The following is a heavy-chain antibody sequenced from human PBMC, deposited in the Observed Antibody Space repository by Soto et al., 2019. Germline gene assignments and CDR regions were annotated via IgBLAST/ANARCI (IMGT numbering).Heavy chain of an antibody. CDR1: GFTFSSYG. CDR3: AKDNGSGCDWLRVGDASDI. V-gene: IGHV3-30*18. CDR2: ISYDGSNK. J-gene: IGHJ3*02. Sequence: GALRLSCAASGFTFSSYGMHWVRQAPGKGLEWVAVISYDGSNKYYADSVKGRLTISRDNSKNTLYLQMNSLRGEDTAVYYCAKDNGSGCDWLRVGDASDIWGQGTMVT. D-gene: IGHD5-12*01.